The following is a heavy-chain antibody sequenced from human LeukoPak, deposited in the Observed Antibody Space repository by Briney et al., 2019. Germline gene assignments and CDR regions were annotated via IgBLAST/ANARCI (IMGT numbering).Heavy chain of an antibody. CDR2: IIPIFGTA. D-gene: IGHD1-7*01. J-gene: IGHJ6*02. CDR3: ARVDNWNYGGYYGMDV. Sequence: SVKVSCKASGGIFSSYAISWVRQAPGQGLEWMGGIIPIFGTANYAQKFQGRVTITADESASTAYMELSSLRSEDTAVYYCARVDNWNYGGYYGMDVWGQGTTVTVSS. V-gene: IGHV1-69*13. CDR1: GGIFSSYA.